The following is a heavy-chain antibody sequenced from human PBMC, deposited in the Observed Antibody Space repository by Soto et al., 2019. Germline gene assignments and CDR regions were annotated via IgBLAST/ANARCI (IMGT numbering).Heavy chain of an antibody. Sequence: PSETLSLTCTVSGGSISSYYGSWIRQPPGRGLEWSGYIYYSGSTNCNPSLKSRVTISVDTSKNQFSLKLSSVTAADTAVYYCARGGVGWFDPWGQGTLVTVSS. CDR1: GGSISSYY. D-gene: IGHD1-26*01. J-gene: IGHJ5*02. V-gene: IGHV4-59*01. CDR3: ARGGVGWFDP. CDR2: IYYSGST.